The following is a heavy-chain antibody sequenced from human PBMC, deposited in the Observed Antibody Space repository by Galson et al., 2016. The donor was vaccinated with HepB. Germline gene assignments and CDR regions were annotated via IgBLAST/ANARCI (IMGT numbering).Heavy chain of an antibody. CDR1: GFTFSNAW. CDR2: IKSKTDGGTT. V-gene: IGHV3-15*01. J-gene: IGHJ6*02. Sequence: SLRLSCAASGFTFSNAWMSWVRQAPGKGLEWVGRIKSKTDGGTTVYAAPVKGRFSISRDDSKDTLYLQMNSLKTEDTAVYYCRYGMDVWGQGTTVTVSS. CDR3: RYGMDV.